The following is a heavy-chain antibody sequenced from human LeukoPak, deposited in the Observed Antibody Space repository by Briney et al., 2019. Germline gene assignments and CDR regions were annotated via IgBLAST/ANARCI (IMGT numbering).Heavy chain of an antibody. CDR2: INPNSGGT. CDR1: GYTFTGYY. CDR3: ARVSGYSSSWYFFAEYFQH. Sequence: ASVTVSCKASGYTFTGYYMHWVRQAPGQGLEWMGWINPNSGGTNYAQKFQGRVTMTRDTSISTAYMELSRLRSDDTAVYYCARVSGYSSSWYFFAEYFQHWGQGTLVTVSS. D-gene: IGHD6-13*01. V-gene: IGHV1-2*02. J-gene: IGHJ1*01.